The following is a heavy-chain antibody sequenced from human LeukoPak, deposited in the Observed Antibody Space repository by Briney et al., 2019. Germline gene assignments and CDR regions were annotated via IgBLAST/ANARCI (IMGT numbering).Heavy chain of an antibody. CDR3: ARDENGYVWGSFRA. CDR1: GGSISSSSYY. J-gene: IGHJ5*02. V-gene: IGHV4-39*07. D-gene: IGHD3-16*02. CDR2: IYYSGST. Sequence: SETLSLTCTVSGGSISSSSYYWGWIRQPPGKGLEWIGSIYYSGSTYYNPSLESRVTMSLDTSKNQFSLKLSSVTAADTAVYYCARDENGYVWGSFRAWGQGTLVTVSS.